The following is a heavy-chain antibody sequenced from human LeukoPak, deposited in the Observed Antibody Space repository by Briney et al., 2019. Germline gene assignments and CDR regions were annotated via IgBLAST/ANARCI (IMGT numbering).Heavy chain of an antibody. Sequence: PGGSLRLSCAASGFTFDDYAMHWVRQAPGKGLEWVSGISWNSGSIGYADSVKGRFTISRDNAKNSLYLQMNSLRAEDTALYYCAKDQSPVLEGAFDIWGQGTMVTVSS. CDR1: GFTFDDYA. V-gene: IGHV3-9*01. CDR2: ISWNSGSI. J-gene: IGHJ3*02. CDR3: AKDQSPVLEGAFDI. D-gene: IGHD3-3*02.